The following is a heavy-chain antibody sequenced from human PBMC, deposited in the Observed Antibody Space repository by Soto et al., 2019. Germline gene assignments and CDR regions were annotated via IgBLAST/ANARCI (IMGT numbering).Heavy chain of an antibody. J-gene: IGHJ6*02. CDR3: ARDLYYGSGSYYRDYYYYGMDV. CDR1: GGSISSSNW. CDR2: IYHSGST. D-gene: IGHD3-10*01. Sequence: QVQLQESGPGLVKPSGTLSLTCAVSGGSISSSNWWSWVRQPPGKGLEWIGEIYHSGSTNYNPSLKSRVTISVDKSKNQFSLKLSSVTAADTAVYYCARDLYYGSGSYYRDYYYYGMDVWGQGTTVTVSS. V-gene: IGHV4-4*02.